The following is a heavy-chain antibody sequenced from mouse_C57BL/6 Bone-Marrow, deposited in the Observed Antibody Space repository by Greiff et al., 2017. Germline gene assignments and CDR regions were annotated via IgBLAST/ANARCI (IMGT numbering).Heavy chain of an antibody. CDR2: IHPNSGST. V-gene: IGHV1-64*01. Sequence: QVQLQQPGAELVKPGASVKLSCKASGYTFNSSWMHWVKQRPGQGLEWIGMIHPNSGSTNYNEKFKSKATLTVDKSSSTAYMQLSSLTSEDSAVYYCASFYYYAMDYWGQGTSVTVSS. CDR3: ASFYYYAMDY. J-gene: IGHJ4*01. CDR1: GYTFNSSW.